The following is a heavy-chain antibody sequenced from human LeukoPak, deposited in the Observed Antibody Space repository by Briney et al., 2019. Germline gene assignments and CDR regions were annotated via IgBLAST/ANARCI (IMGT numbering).Heavy chain of an antibody. V-gene: IGHV3-64*01. CDR3: AGGPFYCSSTSCYTFDY. Sequence: GGSLRLSCVASGFTFSNYAMHWVRQAPGKGLEYVSAISSTGGSTYYANSVKGRFTISRDNSKNTLYLQMGSLRAEDMAVYYCAGGPFYCSSTSCYTFDYWGQGTLVTVSS. CDR1: GFTFSNYA. CDR2: ISSTGGST. D-gene: IGHD2-2*01. J-gene: IGHJ4*02.